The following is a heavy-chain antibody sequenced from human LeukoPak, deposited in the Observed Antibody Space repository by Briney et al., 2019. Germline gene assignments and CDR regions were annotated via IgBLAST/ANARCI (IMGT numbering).Heavy chain of an antibody. D-gene: IGHD3-22*01. Sequence: GRSLRLSCAASGFTFSSYGMHWVRQAPGKGLEWVAVISYDGSNKYYADSAKGRFTISRDNSKNTLYLQMNSLRAEDTAVYYCAKERGSSGYYYAYWGQGTLVTVSS. CDR2: ISYDGSNK. J-gene: IGHJ4*02. V-gene: IGHV3-30*18. CDR1: GFTFSSYG. CDR3: AKERGSSGYYYAY.